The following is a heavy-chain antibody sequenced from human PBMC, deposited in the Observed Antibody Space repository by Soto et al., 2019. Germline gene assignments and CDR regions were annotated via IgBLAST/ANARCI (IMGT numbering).Heavy chain of an antibody. CDR1: GFTFSSYA. V-gene: IGHV3-23*01. CDR3: AKAVEMATTPFDY. D-gene: IGHD5-12*01. Sequence: EVQLLESGGGLVQPGGSLRLSCAASGFTFSSYAMSWVRQAPGKGLEWVSAISGSGGSTYYADSVKGRFTISRDNSKNTLYLQMNSLSAEDTAVYYCAKAVEMATTPFDYWGQGTLVTVSS. J-gene: IGHJ4*02. CDR2: ISGSGGST.